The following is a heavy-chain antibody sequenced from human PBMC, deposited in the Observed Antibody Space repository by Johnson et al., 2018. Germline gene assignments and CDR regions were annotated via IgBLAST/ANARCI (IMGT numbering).Heavy chain of an antibody. Sequence: QVQLQESGPGLVKPSETLSLTCTVSGGSISSHYWSWIRQPPGKGLEWIGYIYYSGSTNYNPSLKSRVTISVDTSKNHFSLTLSSVTAADTAVYYCARGGGADYYYGMDVWGQGTTVTVSS. CDR2: IYYSGST. D-gene: IGHD1-26*01. CDR1: GGSISSHY. V-gene: IGHV4-59*11. CDR3: ARGGGADYYYGMDV. J-gene: IGHJ6*02.